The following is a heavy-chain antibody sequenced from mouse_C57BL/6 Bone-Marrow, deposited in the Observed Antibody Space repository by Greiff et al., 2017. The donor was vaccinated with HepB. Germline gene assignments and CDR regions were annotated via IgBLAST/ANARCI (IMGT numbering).Heavy chain of an antibody. V-gene: IGHV1-81*01. J-gene: IGHJ2*01. CDR2: IYPRSGNT. CDR1: GYTFTSYG. CDR3: ACPSYGSSYVDYLDY. D-gene: IGHD1-1*01. Sequence: VQLQQSGAELARPGASVKLSCKASGYTFTSYGISWVKQRTGQGLEWIGEIYPRSGNTYYNEKFKGKATLTADKSSSTAYMELRSLTSEDSAVYFCACPSYGSSYVDYLDYWGRGTTLTVSS.